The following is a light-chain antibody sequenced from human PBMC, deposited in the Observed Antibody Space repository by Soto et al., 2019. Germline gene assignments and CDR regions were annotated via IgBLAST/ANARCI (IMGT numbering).Light chain of an antibody. J-gene: IGKJ4*01. CDR1: QSVSSN. Sequence: EIVMTQSPATLSVSPGERATLSCRASQSVSSNLAWYQQKPGQAPRLLIYGASTRATGIPARFSGSGSGTEFPLTISSLQSEDFAVYYCQQYYNWPLTFGGGTKVEIK. CDR3: QQYYNWPLT. CDR2: GAS. V-gene: IGKV3-15*01.